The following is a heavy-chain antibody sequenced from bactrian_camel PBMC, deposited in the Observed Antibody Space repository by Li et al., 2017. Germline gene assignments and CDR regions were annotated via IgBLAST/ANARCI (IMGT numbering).Heavy chain of an antibody. CDR1: YTVRPNY. J-gene: IGHJ6*01. V-gene: IGHV3S53*01. Sequence: QLVESGGGSVQAGGSLRLSCAGYTVRPNYMAWFRQAPGKEREAVAVISRGGVALYTESVQGRFTISQDNPKSTVYLQMDSLKPEDTAMYYCAARGHDGGFWYRETAFRAWGQGTQVTVS. CDR3: AARGHDGGFWYRETAFRA. CDR2: ISRGGVA. D-gene: IGHD6*01.